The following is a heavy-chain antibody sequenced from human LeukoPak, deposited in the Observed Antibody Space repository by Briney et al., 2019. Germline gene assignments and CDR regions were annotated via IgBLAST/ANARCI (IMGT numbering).Heavy chain of an antibody. CDR2: IYYSGST. D-gene: IGHD2-2*01. CDR1: GGSISSYY. V-gene: IGHV4-59*01. Sequence: SETLSLTCTVSGGSISSYYWSWIRQPPGKGLEWIGYIYYSGSTNYNPSLKSRVTISVDTSKNQFSLKLSSVTAADTAVYYCAREKGVPAATGDNYYYYGMDGWGQGTTVTGSS. J-gene: IGHJ6*02. CDR3: AREKGVPAATGDNYYYYGMDG.